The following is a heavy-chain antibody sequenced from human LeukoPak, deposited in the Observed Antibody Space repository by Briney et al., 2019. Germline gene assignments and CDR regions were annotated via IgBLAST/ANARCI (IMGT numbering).Heavy chain of an antibody. V-gene: IGHV4-31*11. CDR1: GASISSDGYY. CDR3: ARDLRGYGAFDI. D-gene: IGHD5-12*01. Sequence: ASETLSLTCAVSGASISSDGYYWSWIRQHPGKGLEWIGYIYYSGSAYYNSSLKSRVTISVDTSKNQFSLKLTSVTAADTAVYYCARDLRGYGAFDIWGQGTMVTVSS. J-gene: IGHJ3*02. CDR2: IYYSGSA.